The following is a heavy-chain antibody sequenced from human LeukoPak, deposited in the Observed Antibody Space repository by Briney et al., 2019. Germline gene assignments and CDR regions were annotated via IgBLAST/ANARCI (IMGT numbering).Heavy chain of an antibody. J-gene: IGHJ3*01. CDR1: GDSINSAIYC. Sequence: SETLSLTCTVSGDSINSAIYCWGWIRQPPGKDLEWIGTICHSGNTYYNPSLKSRITVSVDTSKSQLSLRLNSVTAADTSVYYCARYCNAGACSMFKTFDVWGQGTMVTVSS. CDR2: ICHSGNT. V-gene: IGHV4-39*01. CDR3: ARYCNAGACSMFKTFDV. D-gene: IGHD2-15*01.